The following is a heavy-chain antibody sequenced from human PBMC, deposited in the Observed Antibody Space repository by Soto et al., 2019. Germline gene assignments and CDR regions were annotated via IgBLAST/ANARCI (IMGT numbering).Heavy chain of an antibody. CDR3: ARAGDDFWSGPVGYYYYGMDV. J-gene: IGHJ6*02. V-gene: IGHV3-30-3*01. CDR2: ISYDGSNK. Sequence: GGSLRLSCAASGFTFSSYAMHWVRQAPGKGLEWVAVISYDGSNKYYADSVKGRFTISRDNSKNTLYRQMNSLRAEDTAVYYCARAGDDFWSGPVGYYYYGMDVWGQGTTVTVSS. CDR1: GFTFSSYA. D-gene: IGHD3-3*01.